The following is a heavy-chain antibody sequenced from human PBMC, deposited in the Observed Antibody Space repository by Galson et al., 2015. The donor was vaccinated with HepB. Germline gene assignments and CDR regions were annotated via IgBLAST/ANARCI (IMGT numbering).Heavy chain of an antibody. CDR3: ARHPSSIAARQGIIGWFDP. CDR2: IDPSDSYT. CDR1: GYSFTSYW. J-gene: IGHJ5*02. Sequence: QSGAEVKKPGESLRISCKGSGYSFTSYWISWVRQMPGKGLEWMGRIDPSDSYTNYSPSFQGHVTISADKSISTAYLQWSSLKASDTAMYYCARHPSSIAARQGIIGWFDPWGQGTLVTVSS. V-gene: IGHV5-10-1*01. D-gene: IGHD6-6*01.